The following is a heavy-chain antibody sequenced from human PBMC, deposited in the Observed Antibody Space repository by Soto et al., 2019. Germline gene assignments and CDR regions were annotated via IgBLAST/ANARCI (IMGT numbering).Heavy chain of an antibody. J-gene: IGHJ4*02. Sequence: QVQLQQWGAGLLKPSETLSLTCAISGGSFSGYYWSWIRQPPGKGLEWIGEINLDGITNYNPSLKSRVTISLDTSKNQFSLKLTSVTAADTAVYYCAGRYCTGGSCYRPWGQGTLVTVSS. CDR1: GGSFSGYY. CDR2: INLDGIT. CDR3: AGRYCTGGSCYRP. V-gene: IGHV4-34*01. D-gene: IGHD2-15*01.